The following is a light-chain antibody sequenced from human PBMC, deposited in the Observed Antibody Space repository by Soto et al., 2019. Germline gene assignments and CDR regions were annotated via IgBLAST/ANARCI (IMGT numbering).Light chain of an antibody. J-gene: IGKJ4*01. CDR3: QQYGNSAPLS. CDR2: AAS. Sequence: EFVLTQSPGTLSLSPGERATLSCRASQSVSSNYLAWYQQRPGQAPRLLIYAASIRATGIPDRISGSGSGTDFTLTISRLEPEDFAVYYCQQYGNSAPLSFGGGTKVDIK. V-gene: IGKV3-20*01. CDR1: QSVSSNY.